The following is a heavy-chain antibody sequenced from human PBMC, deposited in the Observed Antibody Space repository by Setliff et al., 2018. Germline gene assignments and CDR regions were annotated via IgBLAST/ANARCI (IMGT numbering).Heavy chain of an antibody. CDR2: IKQDGSEK. J-gene: IGHJ6*03. CDR3: ARDLNDYDSSGYTYYYYYMDV. D-gene: IGHD3-22*01. V-gene: IGHV3-7*05. Sequence: GGSLRLSCAASGFTFSSYWMSWVRQAPGKGLEWVANIKQDGSEKYYVDSVKGRFTISRDNAKNSLYLQMNSLRAEDTAVYYCARDLNDYDSSGYTYYYYYMDVWGKGTTVTVSS. CDR1: GFTFSSYW.